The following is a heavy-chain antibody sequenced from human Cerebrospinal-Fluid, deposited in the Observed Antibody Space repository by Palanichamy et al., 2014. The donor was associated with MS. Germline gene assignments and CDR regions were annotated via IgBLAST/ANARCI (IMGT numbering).Heavy chain of an antibody. D-gene: IGHD3-22*01. V-gene: IGHV4-39*01. CDR3: ARVHYYDTPYFDY. Sequence: QLQLQESGPGLVKPSETLSLTCTVSGDSISRTSSYWGWIRQPPGKGLEWIGTISDGGNTYYSPSLKSRLTMSVDTSKNQFPLDLSSVTAADTAVYYCARVHYYDTPYFDYWGQGTLVTVSS. CDR2: ISDGGNT. CDR1: GDSISRTSSY. J-gene: IGHJ4*02.